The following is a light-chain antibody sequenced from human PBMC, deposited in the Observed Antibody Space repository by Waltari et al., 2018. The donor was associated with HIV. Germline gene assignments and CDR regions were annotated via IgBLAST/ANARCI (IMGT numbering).Light chain of an antibody. V-gene: IGLV2-14*01. CDR2: EDN. CDR3: CSYTTSNTLV. J-gene: IGLJ2*01. CDR1: SSAIGTYNH. Sequence: QSALTQPASMSGSPGQSITISCTGTSSAIGTYNHVSCYQQHPGQVPKLIICEDNKRPSDTSSRFSGSKSGDTAFLTISGLQAEDEADYYCCSYTTSNTLVFGGGTKLTVL.